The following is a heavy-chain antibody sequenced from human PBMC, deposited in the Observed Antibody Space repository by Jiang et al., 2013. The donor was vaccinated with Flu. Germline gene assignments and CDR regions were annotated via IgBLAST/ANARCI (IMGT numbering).Heavy chain of an antibody. V-gene: IGHV4-59*01. D-gene: IGHD3-10*01. CDR3: ARAPSPHAGGSTP. CDR2: IYYTGST. CDR1: GGSISSYY. J-gene: IGHJ5*02. Sequence: PGLVKPSETLSLTCTVSGGSISSYYWSWIRQPPGKGLEWIGYIYYTGSTNYNPSLKSRVTISVDSSKNQFSLRLSSVTAADTAVYYCARAPSPHAGGSTPWGQGTLVTVSS.